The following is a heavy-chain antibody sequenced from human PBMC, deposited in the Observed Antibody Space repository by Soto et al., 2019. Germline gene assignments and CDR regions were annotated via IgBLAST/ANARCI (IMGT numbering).Heavy chain of an antibody. CDR2: ISGYNGDT. J-gene: IGHJ4*02. Sequence: QVQLVQSGAEVKAPGASVKVSCRSSGYTFSSYGVSWVRQAPGQGLGWMGWISGYNGDTSYAEKFKGRVTMTTDTSTGTTYMDLRSLTSDDTAVYYCAREVGAWFDYWGQGTLVTVSS. CDR1: GYTFSSYG. V-gene: IGHV1-18*01. CDR3: AREVGAWFDY. D-gene: IGHD1-26*01.